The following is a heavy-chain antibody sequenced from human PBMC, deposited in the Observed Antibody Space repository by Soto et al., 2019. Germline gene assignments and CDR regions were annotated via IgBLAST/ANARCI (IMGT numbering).Heavy chain of an antibody. D-gene: IGHD3-3*01. CDR2: INAGNGNT. CDR3: ARAGFMIFGVVIMGGLDAFDI. CDR1: GYTFISYA. V-gene: IGHV1-3*01. J-gene: IGHJ3*02. Sequence: ASVKVSCKASGYTFISYAMHWVRQAPGQRLERKRRINAGNGNTKYSQKYQGRVTITRDTSASTANIEKSSLRSEDTAVYYCARAGFMIFGVVIMGGLDAFDIWVQGTMVTVSS.